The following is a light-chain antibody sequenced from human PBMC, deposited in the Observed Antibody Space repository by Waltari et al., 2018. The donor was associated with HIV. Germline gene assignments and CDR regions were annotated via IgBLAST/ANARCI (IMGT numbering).Light chain of an antibody. CDR2: GVS. CDR3: QHYGYSPT. CDR1: PSVSSYY. J-gene: IGKJ1*01. V-gene: IGKV3-20*01. Sequence: IVLTQSPGTLSLSPGERATVSCRANPSVSSYYLAWYQQKPGQAPRLFVYGVSTRATGVPDRFSGSGSGTDFTLTVSRLEPEDFAVYYCQHYGYSPTFGRGTKVEIK.